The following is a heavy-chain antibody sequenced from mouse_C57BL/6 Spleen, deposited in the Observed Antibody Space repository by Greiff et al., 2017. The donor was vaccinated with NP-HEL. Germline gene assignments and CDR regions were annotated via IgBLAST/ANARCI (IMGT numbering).Heavy chain of an antibody. CDR2: ISSGSSTI. J-gene: IGHJ2*01. CDR3: ARWSNTLPFDY. D-gene: IGHD2-5*01. Sequence: EVQGVESGGGLVKPGGSLKLSCAASGFTSSDYGMHWVRQAPEKGLEWVAYISSGSSTIYYADTVKGRFTISRDNAKNTLFLQMTSLRSEDTAMYYCARWSNTLPFDYWGQGTTLTVSS. CDR1: GFTSSDYG. V-gene: IGHV5-17*01.